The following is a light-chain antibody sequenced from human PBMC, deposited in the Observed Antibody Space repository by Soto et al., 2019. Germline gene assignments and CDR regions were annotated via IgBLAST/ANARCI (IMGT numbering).Light chain of an antibody. V-gene: IGLV2-14*03. CDR1: SSDVGGYNY. J-gene: IGLJ1*01. Sequence: QSVLTQPASVSGSPGQSITISCTGTSSDVGGYNYVSWYQSHPGEAPKLIIYDVSNRPSGVSDRFSGSKSGDTASLNISGHKDEDEADYYCSSYTSSISYVFGTGTKVXVL. CDR2: DVS. CDR3: SSYTSSISYV.